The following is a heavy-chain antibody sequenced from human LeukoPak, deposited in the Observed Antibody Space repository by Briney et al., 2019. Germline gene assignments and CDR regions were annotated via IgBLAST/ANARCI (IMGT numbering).Heavy chain of an antibody. J-gene: IGHJ4*02. V-gene: IGHV1-69*04. CDR1: GGTFSSYA. CDR2: IIPILGIA. Sequence: ASVKVSCKASGGTFSSYAISWVGQARGQGREWMGRIIPILGIANYAQKFQGRVTITADKSTSTAYMELSSLRSEDTAVYYCGSVGQRAQRDILTGYYIREDYWGQGTLVTVSS. CDR3: GSVGQRAQRDILTGYYIREDY. D-gene: IGHD3-9*01.